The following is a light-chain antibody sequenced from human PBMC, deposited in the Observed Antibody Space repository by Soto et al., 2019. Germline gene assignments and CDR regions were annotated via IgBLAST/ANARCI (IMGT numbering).Light chain of an antibody. CDR2: GAS. Sequence: IVMTHSPVTLSVSPGERATLPCRASQSVRRNLAWYQQKPGQAPRLLISGASTRATGIPARFSGSGSGTEFTLTISSLQSEDFAVYYCQQYDNWPPLTFGGGTKVDIK. CDR3: QQYDNWPPLT. CDR1: QSVRRN. V-gene: IGKV3-15*01. J-gene: IGKJ4*01.